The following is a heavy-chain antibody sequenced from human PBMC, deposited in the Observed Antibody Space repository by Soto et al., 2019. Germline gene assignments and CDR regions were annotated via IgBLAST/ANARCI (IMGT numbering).Heavy chain of an antibody. CDR1: GYTFTGYY. CDR3: AREARDYVDCSSTSCCRNDAFDI. Sequence: GASVKVSCKASGYTFTGYYMHWVRQAPGQGLEWMGWINPNSGGTNYAQKFQGWVTMTRDTSISTAYMELSRLRSDDTAVYYCAREARDYVDCSSTSCCRNDAFDIWGQGTMVTVSS. D-gene: IGHD2-2*01. J-gene: IGHJ3*02. CDR2: INPNSGGT. V-gene: IGHV1-2*04.